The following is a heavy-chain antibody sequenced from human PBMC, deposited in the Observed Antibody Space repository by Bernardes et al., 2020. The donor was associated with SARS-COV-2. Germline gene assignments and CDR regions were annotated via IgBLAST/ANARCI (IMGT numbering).Heavy chain of an antibody. J-gene: IGHJ3*01. CDR2: IFYSGTT. V-gene: IGHV4-39*01. D-gene: IGHD6-19*01. Sequence: SETLSLTCSVSTASMRTTNYYWGWVRQPPGKGLEWIGAIFYSGTTYYSPSLESRVTISIDTSKTQFSLHLSSVTAADTATYYCARHVDPAGYSSGWWRGKYALDVWGPGTAVTVSS. CDR3: ARHVDPAGYSSGWWRGKYALDV. CDR1: TASMRTTNYY.